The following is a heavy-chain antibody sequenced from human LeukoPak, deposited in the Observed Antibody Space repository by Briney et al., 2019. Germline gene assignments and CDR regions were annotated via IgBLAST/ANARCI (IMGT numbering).Heavy chain of an antibody. V-gene: IGHV4-59*01. CDR1: GGSISSYY. J-gene: IGHJ4*02. Sequence: PSETLSLTCTVSGGSISSYYWSWIRQPPGKGLEWIGYIYYSGSTNYNPSLKSRVTISVDTSKNQFSLKLSSVTAADTAVYYCARGGEPWAYDSSGYYLRWGQGTLVTVSS. CDR3: ARGGEPWAYDSSGYYLR. D-gene: IGHD3-22*01. CDR2: IYYSGST.